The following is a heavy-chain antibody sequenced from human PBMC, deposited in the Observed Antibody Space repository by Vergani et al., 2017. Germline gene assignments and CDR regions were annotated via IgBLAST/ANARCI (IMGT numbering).Heavy chain of an antibody. Sequence: QVQLQQWGGGLLKPSETLSLTCVVNGGSFTSYHWTWIRQSPGEGLEWVGDIAHTGRPDYNPSLKSRLTMSVDKSRNQFSLTLTSVTATDTAIYFCARVNTETNGHLYYYYYMDVWGQGTAVTVS. CDR3: ARVNTETNGHLYYYYYMDV. CDR2: IAHTGRP. V-gene: IGHV4-34*01. D-gene: IGHD4-11*01. CDR1: GGSFTSYH. J-gene: IGHJ6*03.